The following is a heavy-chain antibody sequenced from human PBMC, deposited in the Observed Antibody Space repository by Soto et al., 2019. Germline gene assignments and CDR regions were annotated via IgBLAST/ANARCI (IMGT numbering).Heavy chain of an antibody. V-gene: IGHV4-38-2*02. D-gene: IGHD2-21*01. CDR1: GYSINSGYY. J-gene: IGHJ6*02. Sequence: PSETLSLTCAVSGYSINSGYYWGWIRQPPGKGLEWIGSIFHSGTTYYNPSLKSRVTISVDTSKNQFSLTLDSVTAADTAVYYCARDTTYMVVPYYYYYGMEVWGQGTTVTVSS. CDR2: IFHSGTT. CDR3: ARDTTYMVVPYYYYYGMEV.